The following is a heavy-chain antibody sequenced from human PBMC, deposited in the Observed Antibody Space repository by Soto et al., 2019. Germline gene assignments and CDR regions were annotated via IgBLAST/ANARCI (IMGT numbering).Heavy chain of an antibody. CDR1: GCSISSSSYY. J-gene: IGHJ4*02. CDR3: ARNRGYCSSTSCYEFDY. V-gene: IGHV4-39*01. D-gene: IGHD2-2*01. CDR2: IYYSGST. Sequence: PSETLSLTCTVSGCSISSSSYYWGWIRQPPGKGLEWIGSIYYSGSTYYNPSLKSRVTISVDTSKNQFSLKLSSVTAADTAVYYCARNRGYCSSTSCYEFDYWGQGTLVTVSS.